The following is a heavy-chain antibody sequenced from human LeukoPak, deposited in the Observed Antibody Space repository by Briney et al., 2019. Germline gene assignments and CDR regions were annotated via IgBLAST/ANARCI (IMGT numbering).Heavy chain of an antibody. CDR1: GVAFNTYS. CDR2: IFSSSTYL. CDR3: ARDFYDGFALDY. J-gene: IGHJ4*02. D-gene: IGHD2/OR15-2a*01. V-gene: IGHV3-21*03. Sequence: GGSLRLSCAASGVAFNTYSMNWVRQAPGKGLEWVSFIFSSSTYLYYTDSVKGRFTISRDNARNSLYLQMDNLRAEDTGVYYCARDFYDGFALDYWGQGTLVTVSS.